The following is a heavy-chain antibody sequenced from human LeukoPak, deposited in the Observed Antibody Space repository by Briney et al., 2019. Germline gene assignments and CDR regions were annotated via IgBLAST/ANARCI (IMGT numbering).Heavy chain of an antibody. CDR2: IIPIFGAA. V-gene: IGHV1-69*13. CDR1: GGSFSSYA. J-gene: IGHJ6*03. CDR3: ARDLPGSGSYGNYYYMDV. Sequence: GASVKVSCKASGGSFSSYAISRVRQAPGQGLEWMGGIIPIFGAANYAQKFQGRVTITADESTSTAYMELSSLRSEDTAVYYCARDLPGSGSYGNYYYMDVWGKGTTVTISS. D-gene: IGHD3-10*01.